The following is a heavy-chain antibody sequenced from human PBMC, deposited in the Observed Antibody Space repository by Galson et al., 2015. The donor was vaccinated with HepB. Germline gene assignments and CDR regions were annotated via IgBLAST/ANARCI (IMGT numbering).Heavy chain of an antibody. D-gene: IGHD3-10*01. J-gene: IGHJ4*02. CDR1: DYTFTTYT. V-gene: IGHV1-18*01. CDR3: ARGNHGSGKYFNHFDY. Sequence: SVKVSCKASDYTFTTYTINWVRQAPGQGLEWMGWVNVDNGNTNYAQKFQGRVTMATDTYTSTAYMELRNLRSDDTAVYYCARGNHGSGKYFNHFDYWGQGTLVTVSS. CDR2: VNVDNGNT.